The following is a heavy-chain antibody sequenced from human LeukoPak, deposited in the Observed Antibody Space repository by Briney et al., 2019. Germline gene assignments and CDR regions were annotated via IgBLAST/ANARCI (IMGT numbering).Heavy chain of an antibody. CDR1: GGSISSGSYY. V-gene: IGHV4-61*02. D-gene: IGHD2-2*01. Sequence: SETLSLTCTVSGGSISSGSYYWSWIRQPAGKGLEWIGRIYTSGSTNYNPSLKSRVTISVDTSKNQFSLKLSSVTAADTAVYYCARIPAAIGIYYYYYMDVRGKGTTVTVSS. J-gene: IGHJ6*03. CDR3: ARIPAAIGIYYYYYMDV. CDR2: IYTSGST.